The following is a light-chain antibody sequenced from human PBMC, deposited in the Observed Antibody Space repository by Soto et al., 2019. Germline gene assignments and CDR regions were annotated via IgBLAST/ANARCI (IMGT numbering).Light chain of an antibody. J-gene: IGKJ2*01. V-gene: IGKV1-8*01. CDR1: QGISSY. Sequence: AIRMTQSPSSLSASTGDRVTITCRASQGISSYLAWYQQKPGKAPTLLIYAASTLQSGVPSRFSGSGSGTDFTLTISVLQSEDFATYYCQQYYSYPPTFGQGTRLESK. CDR2: AAS. CDR3: QQYYSYPPT.